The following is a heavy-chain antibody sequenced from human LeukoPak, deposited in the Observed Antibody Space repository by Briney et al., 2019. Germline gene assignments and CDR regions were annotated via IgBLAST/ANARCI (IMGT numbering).Heavy chain of an antibody. Sequence: GASVKVSCKVSGYTLTELSMHWVRQAPGKGLEWMGGFDPEDGETIYAQKFQGRVTMTEDTSTDTAYMELSSPRSEDTAVYYCARCGVVPAAIYYYYGMDVWGQGTTVTVSS. J-gene: IGHJ6*02. CDR3: ARCGVVPAAIYYYYGMDV. CDR1: GYTLTELS. CDR2: FDPEDGET. D-gene: IGHD2-2*01. V-gene: IGHV1-24*01.